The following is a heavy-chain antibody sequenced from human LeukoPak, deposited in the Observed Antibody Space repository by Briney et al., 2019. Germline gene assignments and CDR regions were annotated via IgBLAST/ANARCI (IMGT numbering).Heavy chain of an antibody. CDR2: INHSGST. CDR3: ARVEIVVVPAAGGTYYDFWSAETDAFDI. Sequence: SETLSLTCAVYGESFSDYFWSWIRQPPGKGLEWIGEINHSGSTNYNPSLKSRVTISVDTSKNQSSLKLYSMTAADTAVYYCARVEIVVVPAAGGTYYDFWSAETDAFDIWGQGTMVTVSS. V-gene: IGHV4-34*01. J-gene: IGHJ3*02. D-gene: IGHD2-2*03. CDR1: GESFSDYF.